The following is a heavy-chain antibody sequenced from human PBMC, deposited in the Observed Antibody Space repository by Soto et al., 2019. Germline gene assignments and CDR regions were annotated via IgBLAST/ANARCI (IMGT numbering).Heavy chain of an antibody. CDR1: GFTFSNYG. Sequence: GGSLRLSCAASGFTFSNYGIHWVRQAPGKGLEWVAVIWFDGSEKYYADSVKGRFTISRDNSKNTLYLQMNSLRAEDTAVYYCAKTVSGGSSFHFDYWGQGTLVTVSS. CDR2: IWFDGSEK. D-gene: IGHD2-15*01. CDR3: AKTVSGGSSFHFDY. V-gene: IGHV3-33*06. J-gene: IGHJ4*02.